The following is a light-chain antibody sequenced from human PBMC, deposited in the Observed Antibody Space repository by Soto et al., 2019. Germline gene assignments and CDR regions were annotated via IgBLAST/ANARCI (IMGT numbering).Light chain of an antibody. CDR3: SSYTSSSTV. Sequence: QSALTQPASVSGSPGQSITISCTGTSSDVGGYNYVSWYQQHPGKAPNLIIYDVSNRPSGVSNRFSGSKSGNTASLTISGLQAEDEADYYCSSYTSSSTVFGTGTKLTVL. CDR1: SSDVGGYNY. V-gene: IGLV2-14*01. CDR2: DVS. J-gene: IGLJ1*01.